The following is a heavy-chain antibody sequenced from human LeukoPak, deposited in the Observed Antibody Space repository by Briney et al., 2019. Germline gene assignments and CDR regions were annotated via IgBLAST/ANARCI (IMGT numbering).Heavy chain of an antibody. Sequence: SVKVSCKASGGTFSSYAISWVRQAPGQGLEWMGGIIPIFGTANYAQKFQGRVTITADESTSTAYMELSSLRSEDTAVYYCAREGRDWLPFDYWGQGTLVTVSS. J-gene: IGHJ4*02. CDR3: AREGRDWLPFDY. V-gene: IGHV1-69*13. D-gene: IGHD3-9*01. CDR1: GGTFSSYA. CDR2: IIPIFGTA.